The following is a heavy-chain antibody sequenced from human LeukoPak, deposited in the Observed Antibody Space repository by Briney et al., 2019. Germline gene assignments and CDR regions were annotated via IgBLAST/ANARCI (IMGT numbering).Heavy chain of an antibody. CDR2: IYYSGST. J-gene: IGHJ6*02. V-gene: IGHV4-59*01. CDR3: AREFGYSSGPYYYYGMDV. Sequence: PSETLSLTCTVSGGSISSYYWSWLRQPPGKGLEWIGYIYYSGSTNYNPSLKSRVTISVDTSKNQFSLKLSSVTAADTAVYYCAREFGYSSGPYYYYGMDVWGQGTTVTVSS. CDR1: GGSISSYY. D-gene: IGHD6-19*01.